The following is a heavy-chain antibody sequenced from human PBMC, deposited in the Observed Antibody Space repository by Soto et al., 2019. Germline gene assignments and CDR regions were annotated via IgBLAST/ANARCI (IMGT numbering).Heavy chain of an antibody. D-gene: IGHD4-4*01. CDR2: IYYSGNT. V-gene: IGHV4-30-4*01. CDR1: GGYIDSGGYY. J-gene: IGHJ5*02. CDR3: ARDLTAPANYFDP. Sequence: PSETLSLTCTVSGGYIDSGGYYWTWIRQRPGKGLEWMGYIYYSGNTNYNPSLESRVTLSLDKSKNQFSLQLNSVTAADTAVYYCARDLTAPANYFDPWGQGTLVTVSS.